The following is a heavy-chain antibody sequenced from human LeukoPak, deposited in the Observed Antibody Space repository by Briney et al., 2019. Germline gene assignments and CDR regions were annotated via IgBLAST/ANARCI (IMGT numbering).Heavy chain of an antibody. V-gene: IGHV3-33*01. CDR1: GFTFSSHG. CDR3: ARNDKGNSYGYSIDY. D-gene: IGHD5-18*01. CDR2: IWYDGSNK. Sequence: GRFLRLPCAASGFTFSSHGMHWVRQAPGKGLGWVAVIWYDGSNKYYADSVKGRFTISRDNSKNTLYLQMNSLRAEDTAVYYCARNDKGNSYGYSIDYWGQGTLVTVSS. J-gene: IGHJ4*02.